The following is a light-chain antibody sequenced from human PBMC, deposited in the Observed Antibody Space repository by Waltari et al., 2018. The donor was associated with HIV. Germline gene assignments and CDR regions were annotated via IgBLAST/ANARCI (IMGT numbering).Light chain of an antibody. J-gene: IGKJ2*01. Sequence: VMTQSPATISKSRGEAATLSCRASESLNSHLAWCQHKPGQAPRLLIYGASTRAAGVPARFSGSGSGTEFSLTISSLQSEDFAIYYCQQYNNWPPYTFGQGTRLEIK. CDR1: ESLNSH. CDR3: QQYNNWPPYT. CDR2: GAS. V-gene: IGKV3-15*01.